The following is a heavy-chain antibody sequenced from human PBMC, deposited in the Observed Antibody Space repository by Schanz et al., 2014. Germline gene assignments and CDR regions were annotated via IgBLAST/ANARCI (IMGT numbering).Heavy chain of an antibody. Sequence: VQLVESGGGLIQPGGSLRLSCAASGFTVTSYYMSWVRQAPGKGLEWVSVIDSGDNTYYADSVKGRFTISRDNSKNTVYLQMNSLRAEDTAVYFCASLIGTTSAHFYGMDVWGQGTTVTVSS. J-gene: IGHJ6*02. CDR1: GFTVTSYY. V-gene: IGHV3-53*01. CDR2: IDSGDNT. CDR3: ASLIGTTSAHFYGMDV. D-gene: IGHD1-7*01.